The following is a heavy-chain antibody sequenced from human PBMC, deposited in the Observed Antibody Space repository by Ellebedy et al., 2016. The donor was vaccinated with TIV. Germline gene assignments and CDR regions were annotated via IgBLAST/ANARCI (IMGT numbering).Heavy chain of an antibody. D-gene: IGHD6-13*01. CDR2: ISWNSGSI. J-gene: IGHJ4*02. V-gene: IGHV3-9*01. Sequence: GESLKISCAASGFTFDDYAMHWVRQDPGKGLEWVSSISWNSGSIGYADSVKGRFTISRDNAKNSLYLQMNSLRAEDTAFYYCAKDIRRGMGFDYWGQGTLVIVSS. CDR1: GFTFDDYA. CDR3: AKDIRRGMGFDY.